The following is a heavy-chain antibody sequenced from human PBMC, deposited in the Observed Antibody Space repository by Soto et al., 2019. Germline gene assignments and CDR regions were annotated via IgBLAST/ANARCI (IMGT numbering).Heavy chain of an antibody. J-gene: IGHJ3*02. CDR2: MSATGIST. CDR3: AKSGDSNAFDM. D-gene: IGHD2-21*02. Sequence: EVQLLESGGGLVQPGGSLRLSCAASGFTFSSYAMSWVRQAPEKGLEWVSAMSATGISTYYADSVKGRFTISRDNSKNTLYLQMSSLRGEDTAIYYCAKSGDSNAFDMWGQGTTVTVSS. CDR1: GFTFSSYA. V-gene: IGHV3-23*01.